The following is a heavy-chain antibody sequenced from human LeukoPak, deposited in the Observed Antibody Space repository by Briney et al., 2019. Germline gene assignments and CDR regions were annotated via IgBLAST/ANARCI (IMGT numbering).Heavy chain of an antibody. Sequence: PGGSLRLSCAASGFTFSSYAMSWVRQAPGKGLEWVSAISGSGGSTYYADSVKGRFTISRDNSKNTLYLQMNSLRAEDTAVYYCAKDRRYSSGWYAPYFDYWGQGTLVTVSS. CDR3: AKDRRYSSGWYAPYFDY. D-gene: IGHD6-19*01. J-gene: IGHJ4*02. CDR2: ISGSGGST. CDR1: GFTFSSYA. V-gene: IGHV3-23*01.